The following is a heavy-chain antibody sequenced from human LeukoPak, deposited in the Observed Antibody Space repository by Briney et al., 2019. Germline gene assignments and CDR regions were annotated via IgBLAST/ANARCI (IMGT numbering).Heavy chain of an antibody. CDR2: ISSSGGST. V-gene: IGHV3-23*01. D-gene: IGHD2-21*01. Sequence: GGSLSLLCAASGFTFCSYPISWVREAPGKGLEWVSAISSSGGSTFYADSVKGRFTISRDNSKDTLYLQMNSLRAEDTALYYCAKDRGAAYPCYYDNWGQGTLVTVSS. CDR3: AKDRGAAYPCYYDN. CDR1: GFTFCSYP. J-gene: IGHJ4*02.